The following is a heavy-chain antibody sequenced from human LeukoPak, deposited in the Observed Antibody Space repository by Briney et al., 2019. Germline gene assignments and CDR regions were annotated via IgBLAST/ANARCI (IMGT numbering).Heavy chain of an antibody. J-gene: IGHJ4*02. V-gene: IGHV3-53*01. CDR2: TYSDGGT. CDR1: GFIVSTND. CDR3: ARESRFGESFFDY. Sequence: GGSLRLSCAASGFIVSTNDMSWVRQAPGKGLEWGSITYSDGGTYYAESVKGRFTISRDNSKNTLYLQMNSLRAEDTAVYYCARESRFGESFFDYWGQGTLVTVSS. D-gene: IGHD3-10*01.